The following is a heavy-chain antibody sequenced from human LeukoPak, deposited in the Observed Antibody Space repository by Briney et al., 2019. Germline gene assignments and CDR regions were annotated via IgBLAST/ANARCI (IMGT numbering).Heavy chain of an antibody. J-gene: IGHJ4*02. D-gene: IGHD5-18*01. CDR1: GGSFSGYY. V-gene: IGHV4-34*01. Sequence: SETLSLTCAVYGGSFSGYYWSWIRQPPGKGLEWIGEIKHSGSTNYNPSLKSRVTISVDTSKNQFSLKLSSVTAADTAVYYCARGGDSYGLEGYWGQGTLVTVSS. CDR2: IKHSGST. CDR3: ARGGDSYGLEGY.